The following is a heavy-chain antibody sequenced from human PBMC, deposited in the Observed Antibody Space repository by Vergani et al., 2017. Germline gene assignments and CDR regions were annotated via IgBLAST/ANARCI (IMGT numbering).Heavy chain of an antibody. V-gene: IGHV3-48*01. Sequence: EVQLVESGGGLVQPGGSLRLSCAASGFTFSSYSMNWVRQAPGKGLEWVSYISSSSSTIYYADSVNGRFTISRDNAKNSLYLQMNSLRAEDTAVYYCASLTSRRYYDSSGFGDAFDIWGQGTMVTVSS. D-gene: IGHD3-22*01. J-gene: IGHJ3*02. CDR3: ASLTSRRYYDSSGFGDAFDI. CDR2: ISSSSSTI. CDR1: GFTFSSYS.